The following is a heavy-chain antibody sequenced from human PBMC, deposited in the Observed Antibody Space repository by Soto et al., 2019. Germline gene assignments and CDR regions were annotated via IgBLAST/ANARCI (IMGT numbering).Heavy chain of an antibody. CDR2: IVVGSGNT. CDR3: AAGESSGYKDGMDV. Sequence: QIQLVQSGPEVKKPGTSVKVSCKASGFTFTSSAVQWVRQARGQRLEWIGWIVVGSGNTNYAQKFQERVTITRDMSTSTAYMELSSLRSEDTAVYYCAAGESSGYKDGMDVWGQGTTVTVSS. D-gene: IGHD3-22*01. J-gene: IGHJ6*02. CDR1: GFTFTSSA. V-gene: IGHV1-58*01.